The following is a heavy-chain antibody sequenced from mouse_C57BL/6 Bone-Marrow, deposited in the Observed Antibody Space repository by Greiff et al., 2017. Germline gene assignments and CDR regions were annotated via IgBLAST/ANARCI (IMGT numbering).Heavy chain of an antibody. V-gene: IGHV1-81*01. CDR1: GYTFTSYG. CDR2: IYPRSGNT. J-gene: IGHJ1*03. CDR3: GRKGTTVVAGNRYFDG. Sequence: VKLVESGAELARPGASVKLSCKASGYTFTSYGISWVKQRTGQGLEWIGEIYPRSGNTYYNEKFKGKATLTADKSSSTAYMELRSLTSEDSAVYFWGRKGTTVVAGNRYFDGRGTGTTVTVSS. D-gene: IGHD1-1*01.